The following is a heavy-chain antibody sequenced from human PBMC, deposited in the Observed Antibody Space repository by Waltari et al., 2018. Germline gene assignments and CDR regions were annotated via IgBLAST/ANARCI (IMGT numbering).Heavy chain of an antibody. V-gene: IGHV3-7*01. Sequence: EVQLVGSGGGLVQPGGSLRLSCVLSGINFSNYWMNWVRQAPGKGLEWVANIKPDGSEKYYVDSVKGRLTISRDNAKNSLFLQMNSLSVDDTGVYYCAINQYWGQGTLVTVSS. CDR3: AINQY. J-gene: IGHJ4*02. CDR2: IKPDGSEK. CDR1: GINFSNYW.